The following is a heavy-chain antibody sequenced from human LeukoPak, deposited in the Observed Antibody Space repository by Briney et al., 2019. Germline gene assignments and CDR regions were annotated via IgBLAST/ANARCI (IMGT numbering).Heavy chain of an antibody. CDR2: ITDSGSSI. CDR3: ARVRGYCSSTSCPRTGSLDY. V-gene: IGHV3-11*04. Sequence: NPGGSLRLSCAASGFTFRDYNMNWVRQAPGQGLEWVSYITDSGSSIHYADSVNGRFTISRDNAKNSLYLQMNSLRAEDTAVYYCARVRGYCSSTSCPRTGSLDYWGQGTLVTVSS. CDR1: GFTFRDYN. D-gene: IGHD2-2*01. J-gene: IGHJ4*02.